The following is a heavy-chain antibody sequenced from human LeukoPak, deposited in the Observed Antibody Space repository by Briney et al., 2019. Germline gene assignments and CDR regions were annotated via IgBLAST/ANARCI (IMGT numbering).Heavy chain of an antibody. D-gene: IGHD3-10*01. CDR3: ARGYGSGSNWFDP. Sequence: SETLSFTGTVSGGSISAYYWSWIRQPAGKDLEGIGHIYSSGSTNYNPSLKSRVTMSVDTSKNQLSLKLNSVTAADAAVYYCARGYGSGSNWFDPWGQGTLVIVS. CDR1: GGSISAYY. V-gene: IGHV4-4*07. CDR2: IYSSGST. J-gene: IGHJ5*02.